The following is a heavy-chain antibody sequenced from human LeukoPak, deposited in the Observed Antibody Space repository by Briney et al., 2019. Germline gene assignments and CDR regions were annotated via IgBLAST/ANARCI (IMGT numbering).Heavy chain of an antibody. D-gene: IGHD5-18*01. J-gene: IGHJ4*02. CDR2: IYYSGST. CDR3: ARGRYSYGFDY. V-gene: IGHV4-59*01. Sequence: PSETLSLTCTVSGGSTSSYYWSWIRQPPGKGLEWIGYIYYSGSTNYNPSLKSRATISVDTSKNQFSLKLSSVTAADTAVYYCARGRYSYGFDYWGQGTLVTVSS. CDR1: GGSTSSYY.